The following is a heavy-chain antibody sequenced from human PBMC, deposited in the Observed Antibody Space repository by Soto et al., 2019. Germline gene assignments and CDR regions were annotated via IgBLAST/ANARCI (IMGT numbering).Heavy chain of an antibody. CDR2: INAANGNT. D-gene: IGHD2-15*01. CDR1: GYTFTNFG. J-gene: IGHJ4*02. Sequence: ASVKVSCKASGYTFTNFGMHWVRQAPGDRLEWMGWINAANGNTKYSQKFQGRVIISMDTSASTAYMELSSLTSEDTAVYYCARDYPYCTGGSCPGYWGQGTLVTVSS. V-gene: IGHV1-3*01. CDR3: ARDYPYCTGGSCPGY.